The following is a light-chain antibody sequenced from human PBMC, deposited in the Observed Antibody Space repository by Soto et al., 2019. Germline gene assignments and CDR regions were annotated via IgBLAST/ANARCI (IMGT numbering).Light chain of an antibody. V-gene: IGKV1-5*03. CDR2: KAS. CDR1: QSIITS. Sequence: DIQMTQSPSTLSASVGDRFTIAFRASQSIITSLAWYQQKPGKAPKLLIYKASSLQSGVPSRFSGSGSGTEFTLTISSLQPDDFATYYCQQYNSYSRTFGQGTKV. J-gene: IGKJ1*01. CDR3: QQYNSYSRT.